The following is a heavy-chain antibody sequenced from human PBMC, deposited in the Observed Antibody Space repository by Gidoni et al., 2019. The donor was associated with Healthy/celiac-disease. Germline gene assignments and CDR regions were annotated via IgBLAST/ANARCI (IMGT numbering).Heavy chain of an antibody. D-gene: IGHD6-6*01. CDR1: GGTFSSYA. CDR2: ISPSFGTA. J-gene: IGHJ4*02. V-gene: IGHV1-69*12. Sequence: QVQLVQSGAEVKKPGSSVKVSCKASGGTFSSYAISWVRQAPGQGLEWMGGISPSFGTATYAKQFQGRVTITEDESTSTAYMELSSLRSEDTAVYYCARAQLSIAARLTKGALDYWGQGTLVTVSS. CDR3: ARAQLSIAARLTKGALDY.